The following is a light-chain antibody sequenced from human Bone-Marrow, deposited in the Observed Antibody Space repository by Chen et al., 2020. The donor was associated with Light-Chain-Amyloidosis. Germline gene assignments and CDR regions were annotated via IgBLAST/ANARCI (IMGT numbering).Light chain of an antibody. CDR2: DDS. Sequence: SYVLTQPSSVSVAPGQTATIACGGNNIGSTSVHWYQQTPGQAPLLVVYDDSDRPSGVPDRFSGSTSGTSASLAISGLQSEDEADYYCAAWDDSLNGRVVFGGGTKLTVL. J-gene: IGLJ2*01. CDR1: NIGSTS. V-gene: IGLV3-21*02. CDR3: AAWDDSLNGRVV.